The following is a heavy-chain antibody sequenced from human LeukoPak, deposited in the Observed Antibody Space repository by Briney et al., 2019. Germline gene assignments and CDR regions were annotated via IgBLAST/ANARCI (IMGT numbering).Heavy chain of an antibody. J-gene: IGHJ5*02. CDR2: IYYSGST. CDR1: GGSISRGDYY. Sequence: PSQTLSLTCTVSGGSISRGDYYWSWIRQPPGKGLEWIGYIYYSGSTYYNPSLKSRVTMSVDTAKNQFSLKLSSVTAADTAVYYRARGPTAGFDPWGQGTLVTVSS. V-gene: IGHV4-30-4*01. CDR3: ARGPTAGFDP.